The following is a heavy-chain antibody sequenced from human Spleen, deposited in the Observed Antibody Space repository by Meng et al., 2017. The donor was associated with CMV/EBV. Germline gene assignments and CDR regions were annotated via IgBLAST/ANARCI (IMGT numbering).Heavy chain of an antibody. J-gene: IGHJ4*02. Sequence: GESLKISCAASGFTFSSYAMHWVRQAPGKGLEWVAVISYDGSNKYYADSVKGRFTISRDNSKNTLYLQMNSLRAEDTAVYYCARGDFIVVVPAAIAFDYWGQGTLVTVSS. V-gene: IGHV3-30-3*01. CDR3: ARGDFIVVVPAAIAFDY. CDR2: ISYDGSNK. CDR1: GFTFSSYA. D-gene: IGHD2-2*01.